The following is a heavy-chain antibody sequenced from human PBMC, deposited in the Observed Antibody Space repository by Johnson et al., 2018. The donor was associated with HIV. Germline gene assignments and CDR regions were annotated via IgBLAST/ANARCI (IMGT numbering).Heavy chain of an antibody. D-gene: IGHD6-19*01. CDR1: GFIVGRNY. V-gene: IGHV3-53*01. J-gene: IGHJ3*02. CDR3: ARGLQDSSGWYNAFDI. CDR2: ICSGGST. Sequence: VQLVESRGGLIQPGGSLRLSCAASGFIVGRNYMTWVRQAPGKGLEWVSFICSGGSTYYADSVKGRFTISRDNSKNTLYLQMNSLRAEDTAVYYCARGLQDSSGWYNAFDIWGQGTMVTVS.